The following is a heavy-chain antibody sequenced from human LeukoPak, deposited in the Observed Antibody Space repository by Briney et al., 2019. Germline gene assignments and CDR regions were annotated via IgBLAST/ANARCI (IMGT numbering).Heavy chain of an antibody. CDR2: INPNSGGT. V-gene: IGHV1-2*06. J-gene: IGHJ4*02. Sequence: ASVKVSCKASGYTFTGYYMHWVRQAPGQGLEWMGRINPNSGGTNYAQEFQGRVTMTRDTSISTAYMELSRLRSDDTAVYYCARDLRGSYLVDYWGQGTLVTVSS. CDR1: GYTFTGYY. D-gene: IGHD1-26*01. CDR3: ARDLRGSYLVDY.